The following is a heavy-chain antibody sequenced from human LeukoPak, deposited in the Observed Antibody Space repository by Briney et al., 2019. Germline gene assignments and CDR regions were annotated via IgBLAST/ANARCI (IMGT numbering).Heavy chain of an antibody. CDR2: ISRSSSTI. Sequence: GGSLRLSCAASGFTFSSYSMNWVRQAPGKGLEWVSYISSSSSTTYISRSSSTIYYADSVKGRVTISRDNAKNSLYLQMNSLRGEDTALYYCARDLRYCRGGRCPADYWGQGTLVTVSS. D-gene: IGHD2-15*01. J-gene: IGHJ4*02. CDR3: ARDLRYCRGGRCPADY. CDR1: GFTFSSYS. V-gene: IGHV3-48*01.